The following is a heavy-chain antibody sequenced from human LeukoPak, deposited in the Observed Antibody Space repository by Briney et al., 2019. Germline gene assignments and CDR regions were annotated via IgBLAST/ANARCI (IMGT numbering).Heavy chain of an antibody. D-gene: IGHD6-19*01. J-gene: IGHJ4*02. Sequence: SETLSLTCTVSGGSISSYYWSWIRQPPGKGLEWIGYIYYSGSTNYNPSLKSRVTISMDTSKNQFSLKLNSVTAADTAVYYCARQGYSSGWFYFDYWGQGTLVTVSS. V-gene: IGHV4-59*08. CDR1: GGSISSYY. CDR3: ARQGYSSGWFYFDY. CDR2: IYYSGST.